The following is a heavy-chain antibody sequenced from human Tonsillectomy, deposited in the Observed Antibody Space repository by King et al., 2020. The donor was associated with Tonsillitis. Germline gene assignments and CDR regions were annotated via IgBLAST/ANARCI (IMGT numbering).Heavy chain of an antibody. D-gene: IGHD3-10*01. CDR1: GYSFTKYW. CDR2: IDPSDSYT. CDR3: AREGTEWFGEFLDHHYEMDV. V-gene: IGHV5-10-1*03. J-gene: IGHJ6*02. Sequence: VQLVESGAEVKKPGESLRISCKGTGYSFTKYWISWVRQMPGKGLEWMGRIDPSDSYTNYSPSFQGHVNISADKSISTAYLQWSSLKASDTAMFYCAREGTEWFGEFLDHHYEMDVWGQGTKVTVSS.